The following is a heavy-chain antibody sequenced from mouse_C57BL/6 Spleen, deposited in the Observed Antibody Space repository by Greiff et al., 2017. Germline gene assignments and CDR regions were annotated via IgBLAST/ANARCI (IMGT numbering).Heavy chain of an antibody. CDR2: IRLKSDNYAT. CDR1: GFTFSNYW. D-gene: IGHD1-1*01. J-gene: IGHJ4*01. Sequence: EVKLVESGGGLVQPRGSMKLSCVASGFTFSNYWMNWVRQSPEKGLGWVAQIRLKSDNYATHYAESVKGRFTISRDDSKSSVYLQMNNLRAEDTGIYYCTGGYYYGSSYYAMDYWGQGTSVTVSS. V-gene: IGHV6-3*01. CDR3: TGGYYYGSSYYAMDY.